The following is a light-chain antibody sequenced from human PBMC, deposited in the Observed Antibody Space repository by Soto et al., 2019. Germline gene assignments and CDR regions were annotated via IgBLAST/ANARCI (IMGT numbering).Light chain of an antibody. V-gene: IGLV2-23*02. CDR1: SSDVGSYNL. CDR3: CAYAGSGPVV. Sequence: QSALTQPASVSVSPEQSSTISCTGTSSDVGSYNLVSWYQQHPGKAPKVMIYEATKRPSGVSNRFSGSKSGNTASLTISGLQAEDEADYYCCAYAGSGPVVFGGGTKLHVL. J-gene: IGLJ3*02. CDR2: EAT.